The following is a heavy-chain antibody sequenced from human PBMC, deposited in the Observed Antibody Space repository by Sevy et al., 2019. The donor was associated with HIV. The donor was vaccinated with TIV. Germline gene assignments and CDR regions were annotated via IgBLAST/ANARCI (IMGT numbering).Heavy chain of an antibody. J-gene: IGHJ2*01. V-gene: IGHV4-34*01. CDR3: ARGGYDFWSGYYRYFDL. CDR1: GGSFSGYY. Sequence: SETLSLTCAVYGGSFSGYYWSWIRQPPGKGLDWIGEINHSGSTNYNPSLKSRVTISVDTSKNQFSLKLSSVTAADTAVYYCARGGYDFWSGYYRYFDLWGRGTLVTVSS. D-gene: IGHD3-3*01. CDR2: INHSGST.